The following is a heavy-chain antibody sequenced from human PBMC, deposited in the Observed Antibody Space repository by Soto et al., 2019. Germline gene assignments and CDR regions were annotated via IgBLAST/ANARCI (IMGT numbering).Heavy chain of an antibody. J-gene: IGHJ4*02. Sequence: SETLSLTCTVSGGSISSGGYYWSWIRQSPGKGLEWIGYMFHSGASKYNPSLKSRVTTSMDTSKNQFSLKLNSVTAADTAVYFCAKNEVMFAFWGQGTRVTVPP. V-gene: IGHV4-61*08. D-gene: IGHD3-16*01. CDR3: AKNEVMFAF. CDR1: GGSISSGGYY. CDR2: MFHSGAS.